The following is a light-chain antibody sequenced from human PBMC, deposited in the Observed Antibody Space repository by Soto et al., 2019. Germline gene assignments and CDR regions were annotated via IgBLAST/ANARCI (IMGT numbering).Light chain of an antibody. Sequence: DIQMTQSPSTLSSSVGDRVTITCRASQSISRGLAWYQHKPGKAPNLLIYDASTLESGVPSRFSGSGSGTEFTLTISCLNPDDFATYYCQHYSSVWAFGQGTKVDIK. CDR3: QHYSSVWA. CDR2: DAS. CDR1: QSISRG. J-gene: IGKJ1*01. V-gene: IGKV1-5*01.